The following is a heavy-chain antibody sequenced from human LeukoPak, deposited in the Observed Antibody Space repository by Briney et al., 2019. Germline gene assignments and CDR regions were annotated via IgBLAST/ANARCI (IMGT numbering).Heavy chain of an antibody. CDR2: ITASSSTE. V-gene: IGHV3-48*01. Sequence: PGGSLRLSCAASGFTFSSSSMNWVRQAPGKGLEWVSYITASSSTEYYADSVKGRFTISRDNAKNSLYLQMNSLRAEDTAVYYCAGGEYCTITSCYLLDSGNWFDPWGQGTLVTVSS. CDR3: AGGEYCTITSCYLLDSGNWFDP. J-gene: IGHJ5*02. D-gene: IGHD2-2*01. CDR1: GFTFSSSS.